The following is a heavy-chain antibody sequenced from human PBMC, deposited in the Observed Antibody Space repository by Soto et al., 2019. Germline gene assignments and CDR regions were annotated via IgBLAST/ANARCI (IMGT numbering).Heavy chain of an antibody. CDR1: GGSISSSNW. D-gene: IGHD3-10*01. J-gene: IGHJ6*02. CDR3: AGVRGGYDCAMDV. CDR2: IYHSGST. V-gene: IGHV4-4*02. Sequence: QVQLQESGPGLVKPSGTLSLTCAVSGGSISSSNWWSWVRQPPGKGLEWIGEIYHSGSTNYNPSLKGRGTISVGRTKSQFSVTLSSVTAADTAVHYCAGVRGGYDCAMDVWGQCTTVTVSS.